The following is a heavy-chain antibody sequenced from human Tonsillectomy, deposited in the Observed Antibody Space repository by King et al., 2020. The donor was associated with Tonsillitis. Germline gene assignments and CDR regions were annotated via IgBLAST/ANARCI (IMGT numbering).Heavy chain of an antibody. CDR1: GFTFDDYT. V-gene: IGHV3-43*01. Sequence: VQLQESGGVVVQPGGSLRLSCTASGFTFDDYTMHWVRQAPGKGLEWASLISWDGGSTYYADSVKGRFTISRDNSKNSLYLQMNSLRTEDTALYYCAKALPRIAAAGSLDYWGQGTLVTVSS. D-gene: IGHD6-13*01. CDR2: ISWDGGST. CDR3: AKALPRIAAAGSLDY. J-gene: IGHJ4*02.